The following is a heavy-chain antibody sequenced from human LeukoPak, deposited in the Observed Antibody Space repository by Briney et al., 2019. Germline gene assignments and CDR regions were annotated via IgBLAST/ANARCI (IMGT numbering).Heavy chain of an antibody. J-gene: IGHJ5*02. Sequence: GGSLRLSCAASGFTFSRSWMHWVRQAPGKGLVWVSRINDDGSMTSYVDSVKGRFAISRDNAKNRLYLQMNSLRAEDTAVYYCAKDRYSSSSGWFDPWGQGTLVTVSS. CDR1: GFTFSRSW. CDR2: INDDGSMT. V-gene: IGHV3-74*01. D-gene: IGHD6-6*01. CDR3: AKDRYSSSSGWFDP.